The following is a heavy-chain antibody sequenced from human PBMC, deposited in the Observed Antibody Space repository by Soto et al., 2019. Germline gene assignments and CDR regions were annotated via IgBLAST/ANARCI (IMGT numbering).Heavy chain of an antibody. J-gene: IGHJ4*02. D-gene: IGHD6-13*01. Sequence: PGGSLRLSCAASGFTFSSYAMHWVRQAPGKGLEWVAVISYDGSNKYYADSVKGRFTISRDNSKNTLYLQMNSLRAEDTAVYYCARDRRIAAAGTLDVWGQGTLVTVSS. CDR3: ARDRRIAAAGTLDV. CDR1: GFTFSSYA. V-gene: IGHV3-30-3*01. CDR2: ISYDGSNK.